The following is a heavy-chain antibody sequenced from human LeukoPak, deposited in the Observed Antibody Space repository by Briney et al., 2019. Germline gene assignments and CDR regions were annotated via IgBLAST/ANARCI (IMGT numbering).Heavy chain of an antibody. V-gene: IGHV4-39*01. CDR1: GGSISTSSYY. CDR2: RYHTGST. Sequence: SETLSLTCTVSGGSISTSSYYWGWLRPPPGKGLEWIGSRYHTGSTYYNPSLKSRVNISVDTSKNQFSLKLNSVTAADTAVYYCARQADFALVEMATIMFDYWGQGTLVTVSS. CDR3: ARQADFALVEMATIMFDY. D-gene: IGHD5-24*01. J-gene: IGHJ4*02.